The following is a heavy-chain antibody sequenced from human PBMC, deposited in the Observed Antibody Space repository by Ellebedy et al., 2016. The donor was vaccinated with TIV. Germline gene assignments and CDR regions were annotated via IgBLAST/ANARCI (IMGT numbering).Heavy chain of an antibody. J-gene: IGHJ4*02. CDR1: GFTFSNAW. CDR2: ISGSGGST. CDR3: AKGPPPSRGSSGLLVFDY. V-gene: IGHV3-23*01. Sequence: GESLKISXAASGFTFSNAWMSWVRQAPGKGLEWVSAISGSGGSTYYADSVKGRFTISGDNSKNTLYLQMNSLRAEDTAVYYCAKGPPPSRGSSGLLVFDYWGQGTLVTVSS. D-gene: IGHD3-22*01.